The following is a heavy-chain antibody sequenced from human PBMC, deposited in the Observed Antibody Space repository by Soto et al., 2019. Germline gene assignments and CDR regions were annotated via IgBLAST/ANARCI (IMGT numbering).Heavy chain of an antibody. CDR2: IYHIGSP. CDR1: SGSISSSNW. J-gene: IGHJ4*02. V-gene: IGHV4-4*02. CDR3: ARAGSGYELHIDY. Sequence: NPSETLSLTCAVSSGSISSSNWWTWVRQPPGKGLEWIGEIYHIGSPNYNPSLKSRVTISIDKSKNQFSLKLSSVTAADTAVYYCARAGSGYELHIDYWGQGTLVTVSS. D-gene: IGHD5-12*01.